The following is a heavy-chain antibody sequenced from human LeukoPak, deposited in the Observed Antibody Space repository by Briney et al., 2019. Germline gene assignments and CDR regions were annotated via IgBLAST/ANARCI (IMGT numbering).Heavy chain of an antibody. V-gene: IGHV4-39*01. CDR1: GGSISSSSYY. D-gene: IGHD2-2*01. J-gene: IGHJ4*02. CDR2: IYYSGST. Sequence: PSETLSLTCTVSGGSISSSSYYWGWIRQPPGKGLEWIGSIYYSGSTHYNPSLKSRVTISVDTSKNQFSLKLCSVTAADTAVYYCARNCSSTNCYGYFDYWGQGTLVTVSS. CDR3: ARNCSSTNCYGYFDY.